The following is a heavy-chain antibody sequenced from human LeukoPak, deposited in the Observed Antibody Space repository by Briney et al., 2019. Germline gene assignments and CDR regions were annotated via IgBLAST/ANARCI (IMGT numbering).Heavy chain of an antibody. J-gene: IGHJ6*03. CDR2: IYPGDSDT. CDR1: GYSFTSYW. Sequence: GESLKISCKGSGYSFTSYWIAWVRQMPGKGLEWMGIIYPGDSDTRYSPSFQGQVTISADKSISTAYLQWSSLKASDTAMYYCARYSGSSWPWGYYYYYYMDVWGKGTTVTVSS. V-gene: IGHV5-51*01. D-gene: IGHD6-13*01. CDR3: ARYSGSSWPWGYYYYYYMDV.